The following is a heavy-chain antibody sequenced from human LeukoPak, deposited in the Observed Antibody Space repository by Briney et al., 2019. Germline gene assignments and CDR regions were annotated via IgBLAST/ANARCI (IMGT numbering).Heavy chain of an antibody. Sequence: SQTLSLTRAVSGGSISSGGYSWSWIRQPPGKGLEWIGYIYHSGSTYYNPSLKSRVTISVDRSKNQFSLKLSSVTAADTAVYYCAREGTGGPFDYWGQGTLVAVSS. J-gene: IGHJ4*02. D-gene: IGHD7-27*01. V-gene: IGHV4-30-2*01. CDR1: GGSISSGGYS. CDR2: IYHSGST. CDR3: AREGTGGPFDY.